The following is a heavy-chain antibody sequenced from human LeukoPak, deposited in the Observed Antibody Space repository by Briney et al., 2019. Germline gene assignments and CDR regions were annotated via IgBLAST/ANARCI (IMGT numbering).Heavy chain of an antibody. V-gene: IGHV3-9*03. D-gene: IGHD3-22*01. Sequence: GGSLRLSCAASGFTFDDYAMHWVRHAPGKGLEWVSGISWNSGSIGYADSVRGRFTISRDNAKNSLYLQMNSLRAEDMALYYCAKVADSSGYHYFDYWGQGTLVTVSS. CDR2: ISWNSGSI. CDR1: GFTFDDYA. CDR3: AKVADSSGYHYFDY. J-gene: IGHJ4*02.